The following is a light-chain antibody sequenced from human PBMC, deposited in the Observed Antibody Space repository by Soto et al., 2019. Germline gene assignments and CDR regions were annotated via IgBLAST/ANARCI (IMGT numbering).Light chain of an antibody. J-gene: IGLJ1*01. Sequence: QSALIQPASVSGSPGQSITISCTGTSSDVGGYNYVSWYQQYPGKAPKLMIYDVSNRPSGVSNRFSGSKSGNTASLTISGLQAEDEADYYCSSYTISNTLVFGSGTKLTVL. V-gene: IGLV2-14*01. CDR2: DVS. CDR1: SSDVGGYNY. CDR3: SSYTISNTLV.